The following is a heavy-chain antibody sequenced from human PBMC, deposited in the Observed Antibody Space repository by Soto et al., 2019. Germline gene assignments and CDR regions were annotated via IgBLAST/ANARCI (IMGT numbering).Heavy chain of an antibody. CDR1: GDTFNSYV. CDR2: IIPIIGVT. CDR3: ARESLGAKVADH. J-gene: IGHJ4*02. V-gene: IGHV1-69*17. Sequence: QVQLVQSGAEVKRPGSSVKVSCESSGDTFNSYVISWVRQAPGQGLEWMGGIIPIIGVTHYAQKFQGRVTISAPSSTGTAYMELTNLGFEDTALYSCARESLGAKVADHWGQGTLVTVSS. D-gene: IGHD2-15*01.